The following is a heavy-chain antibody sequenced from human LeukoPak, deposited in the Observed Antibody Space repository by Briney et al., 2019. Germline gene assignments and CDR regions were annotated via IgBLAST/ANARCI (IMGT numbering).Heavy chain of an antibody. CDR3: ARGWRYFD. CDR2: IKQDGSEK. J-gene: IGHJ1*01. Sequence: GGSLRLSCAASGFTFSSYGMHWVRQAPGKGLEWVANIKQDGSEKYYVDSVKGRFTISRDNAKNSLYLQMNSLRAEDTAVYYCARGWRYFDWGQGTLVTVSS. V-gene: IGHV3-7*03. D-gene: IGHD3-9*01. CDR1: GFTFSSYG.